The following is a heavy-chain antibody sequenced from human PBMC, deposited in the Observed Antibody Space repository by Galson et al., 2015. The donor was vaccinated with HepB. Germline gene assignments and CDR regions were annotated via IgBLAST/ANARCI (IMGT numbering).Heavy chain of an antibody. CDR1: GDSVSSNSAA. CDR2: AYYRSKWYN. Sequence: CAISGDSVSSNSAAWNWIRQSPSRGLEWLGRAYYRSKWYNDYAVSVKSRITINPGTSKNQFSLQLNSVTPEDTAVYYCARGSGLNLDYWGQGTLVTVSS. D-gene: IGHD3-10*01. CDR3: ARGSGLNLDY. V-gene: IGHV6-1*01. J-gene: IGHJ4*02.